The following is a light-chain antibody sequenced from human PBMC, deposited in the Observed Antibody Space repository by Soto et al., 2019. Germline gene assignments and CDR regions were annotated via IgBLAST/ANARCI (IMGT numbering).Light chain of an antibody. CDR1: QSLLNSNGYNY. Sequence: DIVMTQSPLSLPVTPGEPASISCRSGQSLLNSNGYNYLDWYLQKPGQSPQLLIYLGSNRASGVPDRYSGSGSGTDFTLKISRVEAEDVGFYYCMQALQTPYTFGQGTELEIK. J-gene: IGKJ2*01. V-gene: IGKV2-28*01. CDR3: MQALQTPYT. CDR2: LGS.